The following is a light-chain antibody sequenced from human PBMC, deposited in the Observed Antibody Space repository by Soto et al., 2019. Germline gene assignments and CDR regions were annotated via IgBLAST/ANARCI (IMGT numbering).Light chain of an antibody. CDR3: EQYASYPYT. J-gene: IGKJ4*01. CDR1: QGITNF. CDR2: GAS. V-gene: IGKV1-16*01. Sequence: TQMTQSPSSLSPSVGDRVTITCRASQGITNFLAWFQQQPGKAPRSLIYGASRLQSGVPSRFSGSGYGTEFTLTISSLQPEDFATYYCEQYASYPYTFGGGTKVEIK.